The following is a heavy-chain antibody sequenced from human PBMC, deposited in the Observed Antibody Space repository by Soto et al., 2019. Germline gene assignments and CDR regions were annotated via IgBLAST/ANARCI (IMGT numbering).Heavy chain of an antibody. CDR3: ARGCSSASCYYY. J-gene: IGHJ4*02. D-gene: IGHD2-2*01. V-gene: IGHV3-21*01. Sequence: GGSLRLSCTASGFMLSSYTMNWVRQAPGKGLEWVSSVSFRGDIYYADSLEGRFTISRDDAKNSLYLQMNSLRAEDTAVYYCARGCSSASCYYYWGQGTLVTVSS. CDR1: GFMLSSYT. CDR2: VSFRGDI.